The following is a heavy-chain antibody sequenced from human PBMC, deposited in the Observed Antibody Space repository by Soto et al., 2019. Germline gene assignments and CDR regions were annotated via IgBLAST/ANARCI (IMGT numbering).Heavy chain of an antibody. CDR1: GGSFSGYY. Sequence: SETLSLTCAVYGGSFSGYYWSWIRQPPGKGLEWIGEINHSGSTNYNPSLKSRVTISVDTSKNQFSLKLSSVTAADTAVYYCARGGQAYYDISGWWFDPWGQGTLVTVSS. J-gene: IGHJ5*02. V-gene: IGHV4-34*01. D-gene: IGHD3-9*01. CDR2: INHSGST. CDR3: ARGGQAYYDISGWWFDP.